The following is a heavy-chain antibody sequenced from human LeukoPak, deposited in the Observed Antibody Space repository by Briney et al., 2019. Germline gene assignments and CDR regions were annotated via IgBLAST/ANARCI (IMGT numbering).Heavy chain of an antibody. CDR2: IYHSGYT. D-gene: IGHD5-18*01. CDR3: ARVDTAMVQDAFDI. V-gene: IGHV4-4*02. Sequence: SGTLSLTCAVSGGSISSNNWRGWVRQPPRKGVEWIGEIYHSGYTNYNPSLKSRVTISVDKSKNQFSLKLNAVTAADTAVYYCARVDTAMVQDAFDIWGQGTMVTVSS. J-gene: IGHJ3*02. CDR1: GGSISSNNW.